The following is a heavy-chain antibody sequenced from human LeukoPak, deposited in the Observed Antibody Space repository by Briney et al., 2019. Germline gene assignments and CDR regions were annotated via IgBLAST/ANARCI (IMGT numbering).Heavy chain of an antibody. J-gene: IGHJ4*02. V-gene: IGHV3-11*03. D-gene: IGHD6-13*01. Sequence: GGSLRLSCAASGFTLRDYNMTWIRQAPGKGLEWIAYFNNVDIYTNYAGSVKGRFTISRDSAKNSLYLQMSSLRADDTAVYYCASGTAEAPLDNWGQGTLVTVSS. CDR2: FNNVDIYT. CDR1: GFTLRDYN. CDR3: ASGTAEAPLDN.